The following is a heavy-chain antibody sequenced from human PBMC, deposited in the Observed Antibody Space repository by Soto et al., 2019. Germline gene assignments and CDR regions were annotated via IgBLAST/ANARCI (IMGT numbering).Heavy chain of an antibody. D-gene: IGHD3-10*01. CDR2: ISYDGSNK. Sequence: QVQLVESGGGVAQPGRSLRLSCAASGFTFSSYAMHWVRQAPGKGLEWVAVISYDGSNKYYADSVKGRFTISRDNSKNTLYLQMNSLRAEDTAVYYCASGRGRPSYYFDYWGQGTLVTVSS. J-gene: IGHJ4*02. CDR3: ASGRGRPSYYFDY. CDR1: GFTFSSYA. V-gene: IGHV3-30-3*01.